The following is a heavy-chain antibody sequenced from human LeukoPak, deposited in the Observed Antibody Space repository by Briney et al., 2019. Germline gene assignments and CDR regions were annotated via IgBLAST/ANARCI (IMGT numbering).Heavy chain of an antibody. J-gene: IGHJ5*02. CDR2: IYYSGST. D-gene: IGHD3-3*01. Sequence: SETLSLTCTVSGGSISSGDYYWSWIRQPPGKGLEWIGYIYYSGSTYYNPSLKSRVTISVDTSKNQFSLKLSSVTAADTAVYHCARAFGYYDFWSGYYFRWFDPWGQGTLVTVSS. CDR3: ARAFGYYDFWSGYYFRWFDP. CDR1: GGSISSGDYY. V-gene: IGHV4-30-4*01.